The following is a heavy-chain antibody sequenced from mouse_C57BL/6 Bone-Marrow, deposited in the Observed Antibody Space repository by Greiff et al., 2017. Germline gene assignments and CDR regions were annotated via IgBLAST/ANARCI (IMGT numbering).Heavy chain of an antibody. V-gene: IGHV1-64*01. CDR2: IHPNSGST. J-gene: IGHJ2*01. CDR3: ARFLYYYGSSSDY. Sequence: QVQLQQPGAELVKPGASVKLSCKASGYTFTSYWTHWVKQRPGQGLEWIGMIHPNSGSTNYNEKFKSKATLTVDKSSSTAYMQLSSLTSEDSAVYYCARFLYYYGSSSDYWGQGTTLTVSS. D-gene: IGHD1-1*01. CDR1: GYTFTSYW.